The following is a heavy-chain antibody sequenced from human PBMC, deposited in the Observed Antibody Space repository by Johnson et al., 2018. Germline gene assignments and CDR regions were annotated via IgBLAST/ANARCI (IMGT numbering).Heavy chain of an antibody. CDR3: ATGGYYDILTGSYVDTFDI. D-gene: IGHD3-9*01. V-gene: IGHV4-59*01. CDR1: GGSISGYY. CDR2: IYYNVST. Sequence: QVQLQESGPGLVKPSETLSLTCSVSGGSISGYYWSWIRQPPGKGLEWIGYIYYNVSTDYNPSLKRRLTISVDMSENQFSLKLRSVTAADTAVYFWATGGYYDILTGSYVDTFDIWGQGTMVTVSS. J-gene: IGHJ3*02.